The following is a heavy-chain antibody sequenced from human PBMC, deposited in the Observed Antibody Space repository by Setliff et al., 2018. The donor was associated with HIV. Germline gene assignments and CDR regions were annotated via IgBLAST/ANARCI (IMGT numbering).Heavy chain of an antibody. CDR3: ARDRGTPDKCFDP. D-gene: IGHD3-16*01. V-gene: IGHV3-33*01. CDR2: IWYDGSKK. Sequence: PGKGLEWLAFIWYDGSKKDYADSVKGRFTISRDNSKNTLFLQMNSLRPEDTAVYYCARDRGTPDKCFDPWGQGTPVTVSS. J-gene: IGHJ5*02.